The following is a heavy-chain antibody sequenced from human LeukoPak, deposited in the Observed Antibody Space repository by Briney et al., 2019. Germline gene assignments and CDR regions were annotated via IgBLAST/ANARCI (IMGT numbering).Heavy chain of an antibody. CDR1: GFTFSSYG. CDR2: ISYDGSNK. V-gene: IGHV3-30*03. CDR3: ARDSSDLYYMDV. Sequence: GRSLRLSCAASGFTFSSYGMHWVRQAPGKGLEWVAVISYDGSNKYYADSVKGRFTISRDNSKNTLYLQMNSLRAEDTAVYYCARDSSDLYYMDVWGKGTTVTVSS. J-gene: IGHJ6*03.